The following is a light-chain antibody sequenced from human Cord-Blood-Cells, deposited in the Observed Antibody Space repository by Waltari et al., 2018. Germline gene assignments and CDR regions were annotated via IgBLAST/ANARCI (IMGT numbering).Light chain of an antibody. CDR2: RNN. V-gene: IGLV1-47*01. J-gene: IGLJ2*01. CDR1: SSNIGSNS. CDR3: AAWDDSLSGRV. Sequence: QSVLTQPPSASGTPGHRVTISCSGSSSNIGSNSVYWYQQLPGTAPKLLIYRNNQRPSGVPDRFSGSKSGTSASLAISGLRSEDEADYYCAAWDDSLSGRVFGGGTKLTVL.